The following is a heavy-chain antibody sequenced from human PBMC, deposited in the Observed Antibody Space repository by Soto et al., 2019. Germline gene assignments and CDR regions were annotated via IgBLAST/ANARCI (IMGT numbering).Heavy chain of an antibody. CDR2: INPSGGST. CDR1: GYTFTSYY. V-gene: IGHV1-46*01. J-gene: IGHJ5*02. D-gene: IGHD3-10*01. CDR3: ATSEYYYGPGPLPLGLDP. Sequence: ASVKVSCKASGYTFTSYYMHWVRQAPGQGLEWMGIINPSGGSTSYAQKFQGRVTMTRDTSTSTVYMELSSLRSEDTAVYYCATSEYYYGPGPLPLGLDPWGQGTLVTVYS.